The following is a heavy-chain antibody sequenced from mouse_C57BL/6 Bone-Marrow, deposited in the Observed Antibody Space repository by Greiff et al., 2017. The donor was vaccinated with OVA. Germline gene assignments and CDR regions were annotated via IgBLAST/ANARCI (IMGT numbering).Heavy chain of an antibody. Sequence: VQLKESGAELVRPGASVKLSCTASGFNIKDYYMHWVKQRPEQGLEWIGRIDPEDGDTEYAPKFQGKATMTADTSSNTAYLHLSSLTSEDTAVYYCALDYYGSSPYWYFDVGGTGTATTVSS. D-gene: IGHD1-1*01. V-gene: IGHV14-1*01. CDR2: IDPEDGDT. CDR3: ALDYYGSSPYWYFDV. J-gene: IGHJ1*03. CDR1: GFNIKDYY.